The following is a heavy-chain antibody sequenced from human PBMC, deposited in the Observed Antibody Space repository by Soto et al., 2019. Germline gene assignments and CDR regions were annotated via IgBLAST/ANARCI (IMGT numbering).Heavy chain of an antibody. J-gene: IGHJ6*02. CDR2: ISGSGGST. CDR3: AKGHLVRFLEWLTGPYYGMDV. Sequence: PGGSLRLSCAASGFTFSSYAMSWVRQAPGKGLEWVSAISGSGGSTYYADSVKGRFTISRDNSKNTLYLQMNSLRAEDTAVYYCAKGHLVRFLEWLTGPYYGMDVWGQGTTVTVSS. V-gene: IGHV3-23*01. CDR1: GFTFSSYA. D-gene: IGHD3-3*01.